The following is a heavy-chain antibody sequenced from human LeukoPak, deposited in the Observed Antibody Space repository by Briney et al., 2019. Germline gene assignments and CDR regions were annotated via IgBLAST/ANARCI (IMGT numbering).Heavy chain of an antibody. J-gene: IGHJ4*02. CDR2: INTYNGKT. D-gene: IGHD3-22*01. CDR3: AKSHSGSLRAPFDN. CDR1: GYIFTNYG. V-gene: IGHV1-18*01. Sequence: ASVTVSCKASGYIFTNYGIIWVRQAPGQGLEWMGWINTYNGKTNYAQKVQGRVTMATDTSTSTAYMELRSLRSDDTAVYYCAKSHSGSLRAPFDNWGQGTLATVSS.